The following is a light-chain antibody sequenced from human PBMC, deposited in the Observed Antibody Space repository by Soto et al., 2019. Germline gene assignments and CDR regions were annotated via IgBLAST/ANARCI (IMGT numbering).Light chain of an antibody. CDR3: QQSYSHPT. V-gene: IGKV1-39*01. CDR1: QSIDIY. Sequence: QLTQSPSSLSASVGDRVTITCRASQSIDIYLHWYQQKPGKAPKLLIYSASSSQRGVPSRFSGSASGTDFTLTISSLQPEDSATYYCQQSYSHPTFGQGTKVEV. J-gene: IGKJ1*01. CDR2: SAS.